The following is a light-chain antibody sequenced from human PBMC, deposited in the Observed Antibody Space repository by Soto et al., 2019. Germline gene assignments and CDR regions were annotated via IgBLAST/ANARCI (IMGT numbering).Light chain of an antibody. J-gene: IGKJ2*03. V-gene: IGKV1-5*03. Sequence: IQMTQSPSTLSASVGARVSITCRASQTIFSWLAWYQQKPGKAPKLVIYKASSLESGVPSRYIGSGSWTEFSLTISGLQPDEFATYYCQQYNSYPYSFGQGTNLEIK. CDR2: KAS. CDR1: QTIFSW. CDR3: QQYNSYPYS.